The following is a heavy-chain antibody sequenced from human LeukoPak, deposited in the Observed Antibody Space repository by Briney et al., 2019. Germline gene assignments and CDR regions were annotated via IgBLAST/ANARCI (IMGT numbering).Heavy chain of an antibody. V-gene: IGHV4-59*01. CDR2: IYYSGST. CDR1: GGSISSYY. Sequence: PSETLSLTCTVSGGSISSYYWSWIRQPPGKGLEWIGDIYYSGSTNYNPSLKSRVTISVDTSKNQFSLKLSSVTAADTAVYYCARVLGDDSSGYYSDHWGQGTLVSVSS. CDR3: ARVLGDDSSGYYSDH. D-gene: IGHD3-22*01. J-gene: IGHJ4*02.